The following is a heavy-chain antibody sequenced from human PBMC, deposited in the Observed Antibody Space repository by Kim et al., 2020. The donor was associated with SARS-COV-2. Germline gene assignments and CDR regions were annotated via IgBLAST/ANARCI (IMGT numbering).Heavy chain of an antibody. CDR3: VKDRPDYGHPSIHLGMDV. CDR2: IRGNSVGT. Sequence: GGSLRLSCAASGFTFTDYAMSWVRQAPGEGLEWVSSIRGNSVGTFSAGSVRGRFAISRDNSKNMLYLRMDNLRAEDTALYYCVKDRPDYGHPSIHLGMDV. D-gene: IGHD4-17*01. CDR1: GFTFTDYA. V-gene: IGHV3-23*01. J-gene: IGHJ6*01.